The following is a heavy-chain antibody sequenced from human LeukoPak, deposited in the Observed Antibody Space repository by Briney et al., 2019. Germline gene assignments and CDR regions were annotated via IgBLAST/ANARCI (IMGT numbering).Heavy chain of an antibody. CDR3: ARAVGSSWNNFDY. V-gene: IGHV4-61*02. J-gene: IGHJ4*02. Sequence: PSETLSLTCTVSGGSISSGSYYWSWIRQPAGKGLEWIGRIYTSGSTNYNPSLKSRVTISVDTSKNQFSLKLSSVTAADTAVYYCARAVGSSWNNFDYWGQGTLVTVSS. CDR1: GGSISSGSYY. D-gene: IGHD6-13*01. CDR2: IYTSGST.